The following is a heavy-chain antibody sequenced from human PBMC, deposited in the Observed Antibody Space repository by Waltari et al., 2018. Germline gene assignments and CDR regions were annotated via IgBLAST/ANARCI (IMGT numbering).Heavy chain of an antibody. CDR1: GGSISSSSYY. Sequence: QLQLQESGPGLVKPSETLSLTCTVSGGSISSSSYYWGWIRQPPGKGLEWIGSIYYSGSTYYNPSLKRRVTISVETSKNQFSLKLSSVTAADTAVYYCARQGYSYGYDLVPDFDYWGQGTLVTVSS. V-gene: IGHV4-39*07. CDR3: ARQGYSYGYDLVPDFDY. CDR2: IYYSGST. J-gene: IGHJ4*02. D-gene: IGHD5-18*01.